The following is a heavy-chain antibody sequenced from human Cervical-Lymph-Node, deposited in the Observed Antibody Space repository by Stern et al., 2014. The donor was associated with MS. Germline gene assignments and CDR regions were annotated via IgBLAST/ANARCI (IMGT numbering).Heavy chain of an antibody. CDR1: GGSVRSRNW. CDR3: ARGSSGGSGYGMDV. J-gene: IGHJ6*02. V-gene: IGHV4-4*02. D-gene: IGHD2-15*01. Sequence: QLQLQESGPGLVKPSGTLSLTCAVSGGSVRSRNWWHWVRQSPGKGLEWIGKVYHSGIPHYNPPLKSRVIISIDKPKNHLSLNLTSVTAADTAVYYCARGSSGGSGYGMDVWGQGTTIIVSS. CDR2: VYHSGIP.